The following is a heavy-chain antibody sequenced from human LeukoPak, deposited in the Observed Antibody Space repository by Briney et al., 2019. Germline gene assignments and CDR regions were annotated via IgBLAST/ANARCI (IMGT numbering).Heavy chain of an antibody. CDR3: ARDAVEGDTPDASDI. CDR1: GYTFTTYG. D-gene: IGHD1-26*01. J-gene: IGHJ3*02. CDR2: IRPNSGST. Sequence: ASVKVSCKASGYTFTTYGVTWVRQAPGQGLEWMGWIRPNSGSTYYAQKVQGRVTMTTDTSTSTAYMELRSLRSEDTAVYYCARDAVEGDTPDASDIWGQGTMVTVSS. V-gene: IGHV1-18*01.